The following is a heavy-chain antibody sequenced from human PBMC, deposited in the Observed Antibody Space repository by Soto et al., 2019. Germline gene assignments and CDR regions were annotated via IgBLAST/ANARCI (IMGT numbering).Heavy chain of an antibody. CDR2: TGSGTGPG. Sequence: HVQLVQSGTEVKKPGSSVKVSCKASGGSLSTNPISWVRQAPGQGLEWMGGTGSGTGPGNHAQKFQGRLTVTADKSTSTVYMELTTLSSEATAVYYCARRHSGGLFRSFDSWGQGTLVTVSS. V-gene: IGHV1-69*06. CDR3: ARRHSGGLFRSFDS. CDR1: GGSLSTNP. J-gene: IGHJ4*02. D-gene: IGHD2-15*01.